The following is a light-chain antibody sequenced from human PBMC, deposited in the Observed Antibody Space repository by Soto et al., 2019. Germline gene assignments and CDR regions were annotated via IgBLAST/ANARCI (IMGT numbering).Light chain of an antibody. CDR1: ESVTNY. CDR2: DVS. Sequence: EIVLTQSPATLSLSPGERGTLSCRASESVTNYLAWYQQKPGQAPRLLVYDVSNRATGIPDRFSGSGSGTDFTLTISRLEPEDFAVYYCQQYGSSPWTFGQGTKVDIK. CDR3: QQYGSSPWT. V-gene: IGKV3-20*01. J-gene: IGKJ1*01.